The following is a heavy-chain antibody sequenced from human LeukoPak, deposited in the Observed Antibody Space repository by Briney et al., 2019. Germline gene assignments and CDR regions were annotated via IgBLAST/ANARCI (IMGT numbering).Heavy chain of an antibody. CDR2: IFSRGSS. J-gene: IGHJ4*02. Sequence: SETLSLTCSVSGGSISNYYWSWIRQPPGKGLEWIGYIFSRGSSNYSPSLKSRVTISVDTSKNQFSLKLSSVTTAGTATNYCARASDSSGYYDLDYWGQGTLVTVSS. D-gene: IGHD3-22*01. CDR3: ARASDSSGYYDLDY. V-gene: IGHV4-59*01. CDR1: GGSISNYY.